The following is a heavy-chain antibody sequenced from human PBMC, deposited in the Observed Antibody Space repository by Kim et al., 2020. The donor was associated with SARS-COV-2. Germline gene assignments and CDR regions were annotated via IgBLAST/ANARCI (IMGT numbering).Heavy chain of an antibody. D-gene: IGHD3-10*01. J-gene: IGHJ4*02. Sequence: SVKVSCKASGGTFSSYAISWVRQAPGQGLEWMGGIIPIFGTANYAQKFQGRVTITADESTSTAYMELSSLRSEDTAVYYCAIWFGELFGGYFDYWGQGTLVTVSS. CDR3: AIWFGELFGGYFDY. CDR1: GGTFSSYA. V-gene: IGHV1-69*13. CDR2: IIPIFGTA.